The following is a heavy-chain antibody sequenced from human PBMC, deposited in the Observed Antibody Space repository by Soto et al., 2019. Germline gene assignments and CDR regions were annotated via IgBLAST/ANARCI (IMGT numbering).Heavy chain of an antibody. CDR3: AKDELGYSSSWYTIDY. CDR1: GFTFSSYG. V-gene: IGHV3-30*18. CDR2: ISYDGSNK. Sequence: GGSLRLSCAASGFTFSSYGMHWVRQAPGKGLEWVAVISYDGSNKYYADSVKGRFTISRDNSKNTLYLQMNSLRAEDTAVYYCAKDELGYSSSWYTIDYWGQGTLVTVSS. D-gene: IGHD6-13*01. J-gene: IGHJ4*02.